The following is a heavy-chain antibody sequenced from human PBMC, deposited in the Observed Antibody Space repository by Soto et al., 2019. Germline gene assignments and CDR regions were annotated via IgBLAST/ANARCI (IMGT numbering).Heavy chain of an antibody. J-gene: IGHJ5*02. D-gene: IGHD2-2*01. CDR1: GFTFSSYA. CDR2: ISSNGGST. V-gene: IGHV3-64*01. Sequence: EVQLVESEGGLVQPGGSLRLSCAASGFTFSSYAMHWVRQAPGKGLEYVSAISSNGGSTYYANSVKGRFTISRDNSKNTLYLQMGSLRAEDMAVYYCARGATPAAISNWFDPWGQGTLVTVSS. CDR3: ARGATPAAISNWFDP.